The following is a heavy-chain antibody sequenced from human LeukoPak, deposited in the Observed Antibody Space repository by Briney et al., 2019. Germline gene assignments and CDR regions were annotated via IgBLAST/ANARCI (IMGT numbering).Heavy chain of an antibody. V-gene: IGHV4-59*01. J-gene: IGHJ3*02. CDR1: GGSISGYY. Sequence: SETLSLTCTVSGGSISGYYWSWIRQPPGKGREWIGYIYYSGSTNYNPSLKSRVTISVDTSKNQFSLKLSSVTAAATAVYYGARGEYYFWSGPMGVNAFDIWGQGTMVTVSS. CDR3: ARGEYYFWSGPMGVNAFDI. D-gene: IGHD3-3*01. CDR2: IYYSGST.